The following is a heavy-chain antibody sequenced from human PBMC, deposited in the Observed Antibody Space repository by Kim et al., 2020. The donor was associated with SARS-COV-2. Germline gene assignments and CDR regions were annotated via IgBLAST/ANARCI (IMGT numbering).Heavy chain of an antibody. V-gene: IGHV1-46*01. Sequence: KLPGRVTITRDTATSTVYMKLSSLRSEDTAMYYCARDVVLVPAAMGLDYWGQGTLVTVSS. D-gene: IGHD2-2*01. J-gene: IGHJ4*02. CDR3: ARDVVLVPAAMGLDY.